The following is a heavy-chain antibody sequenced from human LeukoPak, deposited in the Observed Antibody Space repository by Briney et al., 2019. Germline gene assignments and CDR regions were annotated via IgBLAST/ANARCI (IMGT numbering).Heavy chain of an antibody. J-gene: IGHJ4*02. V-gene: IGHV4-59*08. CDR3: ASTLQGYDSSWYFDY. CDR2: IFYSGST. Sequence: PSETLSLTCTVSSGSISSYYWSWIRQPPGKGLEWIGYIFYSGSTNYNPSLKSRVTISLDTSKSQFSLKLSSVTAADTAVYYCASTLQGYDSSWYFDYWGQGALVTVSS. CDR1: SGSISSYY. D-gene: IGHD6-13*01.